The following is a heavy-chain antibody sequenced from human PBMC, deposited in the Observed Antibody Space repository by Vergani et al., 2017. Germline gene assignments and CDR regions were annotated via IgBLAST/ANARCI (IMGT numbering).Heavy chain of an antibody. CDR1: GFTLSNYD. J-gene: IGHJ4*02. V-gene: IGHV3-30*02. CDR3: AKHFRGWGIYY. Sequence: QVQLVESGGGVVQRGGSPRLSCATSGFTLSNYDMQWIRQGPGKGLECVAFIQFDGSNQYYAYSVKGRFTLSRDFSKNTLYLQMNSLRTDDTATYYCAKHFRGWGIYYWGQGTQVIVSS. D-gene: IGHD3-16*01. CDR2: IQFDGSNQ.